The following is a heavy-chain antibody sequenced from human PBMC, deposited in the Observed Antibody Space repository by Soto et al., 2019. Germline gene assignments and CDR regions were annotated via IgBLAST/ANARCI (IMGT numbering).Heavy chain of an antibody. CDR3: GRVDCSGGSCYRFDD. D-gene: IGHD2-15*01. CDR2: LNPRDGTT. V-gene: IGHV1-46*03. CDR1: GYTFTKYY. Sequence: QVQLVQSGADVKRPGASVKVSCKASGYTFTKYYMHWVRQAPGQGLQWVGILNPRDGTTSYAQKFQGRVTSTSDTSTSTVYMELSSLSSEDTAVYYCGRVDCSGGSCYRFDDWGQGTLVTVSS. J-gene: IGHJ4*02.